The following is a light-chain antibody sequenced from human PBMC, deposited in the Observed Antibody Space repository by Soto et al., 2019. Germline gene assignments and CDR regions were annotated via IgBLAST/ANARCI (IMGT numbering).Light chain of an antibody. V-gene: IGLV2-8*01. CDR2: EVN. CDR3: SSYAGSNIL. J-gene: IGLJ1*01. CDR1: SSDVGGYNY. Sequence: QSALTQPPSASGSPGQSVTISCTGTSSDVGGYNYVSWYQQHPGKAPKLMIYEVNKRPSGVPDRFSASKSDNTASLTVSGLQAEDEADYYCSSYAGSNILFGTGTKVTVL.